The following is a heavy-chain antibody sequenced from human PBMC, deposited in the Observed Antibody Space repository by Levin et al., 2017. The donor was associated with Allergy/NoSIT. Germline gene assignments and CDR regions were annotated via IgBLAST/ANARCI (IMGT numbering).Heavy chain of an antibody. CDR2: IYYSGST. V-gene: IGHV4-39*01. D-gene: IGHD3-10*01. J-gene: IGHJ4*02. CDR1: CGSIRSSSYY. Sequence: SQTLSLTCTVSCGSIRSSSYYWGWIRQPPGKGLEWIGSIYYSGSTYYNPSLKSRVTISVDTSKNQFSLKLSSVTAADTAVYYCARHSASENYYGSGSYLDYWGQGTLVTVSS. CDR3: ARHSASENYYGSGSYLDY.